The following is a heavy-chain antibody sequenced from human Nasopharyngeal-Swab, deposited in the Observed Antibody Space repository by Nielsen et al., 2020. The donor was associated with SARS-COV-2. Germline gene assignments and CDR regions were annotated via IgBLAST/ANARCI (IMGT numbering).Heavy chain of an antibody. CDR3: ARNPMDYYDFWSGYYYNWFDP. V-gene: IGHV4-4*07. D-gene: IGHD3-3*01. CDR1: GGSISNYY. J-gene: IGHJ5*02. CDR2: IYTSGST. Sequence: SETLSLTCTVSGGSISNYYWRCIRQPAGKGLEWIGRIYTSGSTNYNPSRKSRVTMSVDTSKNQFSLKLSSVTAADTAGYYCARNPMDYYDFWSGYYYNWFDPWGQGTLVTVSS.